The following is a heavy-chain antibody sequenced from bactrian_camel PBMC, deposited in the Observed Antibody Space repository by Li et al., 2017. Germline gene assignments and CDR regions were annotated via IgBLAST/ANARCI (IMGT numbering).Heavy chain of an antibody. Sequence: HVQLVESGGGSVQAGGSLRLSCAASGYTYSRKCQGWFRQGPGKEREEVARIDGYGTRTYAVSVKGRFDISRDNTKNILYLQMNSLKPEDTAMYYCAAALGYGCSSVFSYWGRGTQVTVS. CDR2: IDGYGTR. J-gene: IGHJ6*01. CDR3: AAALGYGCSSVFSY. CDR1: GYTYSRKC. V-gene: IGHV3S53*01. D-gene: IGHD3*01.